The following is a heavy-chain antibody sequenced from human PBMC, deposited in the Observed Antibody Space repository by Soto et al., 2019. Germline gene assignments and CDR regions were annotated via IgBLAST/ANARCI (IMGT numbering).Heavy chain of an antibody. J-gene: IGHJ3*02. CDR1: GFTFSDYS. V-gene: IGHV3-72*01. Sequence: GGSLRLSCAASGFTFSDYSMDWVRQAPGKGLEWVSRTRNKANSYTTEYAASVKGRFTISRDDSKNSLYLQMNSLKTEDAAVYYCARAQVGATPDDAFDIWGQGTMVTVSS. D-gene: IGHD1-26*01. CDR3: ARAQVGATPDDAFDI. CDR2: TRNKANSYTT.